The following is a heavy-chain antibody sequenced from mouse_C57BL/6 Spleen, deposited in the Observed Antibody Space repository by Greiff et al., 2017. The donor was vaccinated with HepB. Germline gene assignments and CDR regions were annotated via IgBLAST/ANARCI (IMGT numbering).Heavy chain of an antibody. CDR2: IHPNSGST. CDR1: GYTFTSYW. Sequence: QVQVKQPGAELVKPGASVKLSCKASGYTFTSYWMHWVKQRPGQGLEWIGMIHPNSGSTNYNEKFKSKATLTVDKSSSTAYMQLSSLTSEDSAVYYCARAYYYGSSPWFAYWGQGTLVTVSA. CDR3: ARAYYYGSSPWFAY. V-gene: IGHV1-64*01. D-gene: IGHD1-1*01. J-gene: IGHJ3*01.